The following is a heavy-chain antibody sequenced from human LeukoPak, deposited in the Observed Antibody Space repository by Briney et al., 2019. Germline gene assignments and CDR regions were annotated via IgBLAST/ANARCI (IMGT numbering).Heavy chain of an antibody. V-gene: IGHV3-23*01. Sequence: GGSLRLSCAASGFTFSSYAMSWVRQAPGQGLEWVSGISGSGDSTYYADSVKGRFTISRDNSKSTLYLQMHSLRAEDTAVYYCAKGQVLQWPGNYYFDYWGQGTLVTVSS. CDR3: AKGQVLQWPGNYYFDY. D-gene: IGHD6-19*01. CDR2: ISGSGDST. CDR1: GFTFSSYA. J-gene: IGHJ4*02.